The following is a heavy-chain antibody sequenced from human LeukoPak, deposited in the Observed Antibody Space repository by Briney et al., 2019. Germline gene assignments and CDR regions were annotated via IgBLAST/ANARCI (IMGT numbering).Heavy chain of an antibody. CDR1: GGSISRYY. J-gene: IGHJ4*02. Sequence: PSETLSLTCTVSGGSISRYYWSWIRQPAGKGLEWIGRIYTSGSTNYNPSLKSRVTISVDKSKNQFSLKLSSVTAADTAVYYCARVEPYYYDSSGYYTYYFDYWGQGTLVTVSS. CDR2: IYTSGST. V-gene: IGHV4-4*07. CDR3: ARVEPYYYDSSGYYTYYFDY. D-gene: IGHD3-22*01.